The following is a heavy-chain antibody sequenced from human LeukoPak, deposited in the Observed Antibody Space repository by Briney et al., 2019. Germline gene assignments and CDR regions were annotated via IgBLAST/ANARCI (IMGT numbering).Heavy chain of an antibody. CDR1: GYTFTGYY. J-gene: IGHJ4*02. D-gene: IGHD4-17*01. V-gene: IGHV1-2*02. CDR3: AREFYGDYPPFDY. Sequence: ASVKVSCKASGYTFTGYYMHWVRQAPGQGLEWMGWINPNSGGTNYAQKFQGRVTMTRDTSISTAYMELSRLRSDDTAVYYCAREFYGDYPPFDYWGQGTLVTVSS. CDR2: INPNSGGT.